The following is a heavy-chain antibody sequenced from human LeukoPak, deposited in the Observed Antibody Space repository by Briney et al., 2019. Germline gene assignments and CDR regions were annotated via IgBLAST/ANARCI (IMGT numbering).Heavy chain of an antibody. J-gene: IGHJ3*02. D-gene: IGHD5-24*01. V-gene: IGHV4-4*07. CDR2: IYTSGST. Sequence: PSETLSLTCTVSGGSISSYYWSWIRQPAGKGLEWIGRIYTSGSTNYNPPLKSRVTISVDKSKNQFSLKLSSVTAADTAVYYCARDLNVRDGYNHDAFDIWGQGTMVTVSS. CDR1: GGSISSYY. CDR3: ARDLNVRDGYNHDAFDI.